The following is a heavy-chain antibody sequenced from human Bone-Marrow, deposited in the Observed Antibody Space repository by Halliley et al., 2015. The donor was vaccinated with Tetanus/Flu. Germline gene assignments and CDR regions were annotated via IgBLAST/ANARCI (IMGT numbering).Heavy chain of an antibody. V-gene: IGHV3-30*02. Sequence: NYKSYADSVKGRFTISRDSFNNTLYLQMNSLRTEDTAVYYCAKESPLNAFYYGSGFREYFDYWGQGALVTVSS. CDR2: NYK. J-gene: IGHJ4*02. CDR3: AKESPLNAFYYGSGFREYFDY. D-gene: IGHD3-10*01.